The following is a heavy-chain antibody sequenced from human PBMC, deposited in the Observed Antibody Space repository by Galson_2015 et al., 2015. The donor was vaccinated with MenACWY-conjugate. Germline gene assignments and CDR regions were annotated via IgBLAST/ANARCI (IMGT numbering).Heavy chain of an antibody. Sequence: SVKVSCKASGYTFTSFGISWVRQAPGQGLEWMGWISAYNGDTNYAQELQGRVTMTTDTSTSTAYMELRSLRSDDTAVYYCARDLREDIRIFFDFWGQGTLVTVSS. V-gene: IGHV1-18*01. J-gene: IGHJ4*02. CDR1: GYTFTSFG. CDR2: ISAYNGDT. CDR3: ARDLREDIRIFFDF. D-gene: IGHD3-9*01.